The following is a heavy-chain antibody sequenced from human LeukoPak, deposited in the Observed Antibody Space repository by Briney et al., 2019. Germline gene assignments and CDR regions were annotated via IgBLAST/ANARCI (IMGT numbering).Heavy chain of an antibody. CDR1: GYTFTSYG. CDR2: ISAYNGNT. Sequence: ASVTVSFKSSGYTFTSYGISWVRQAPGQGLEWMGWISAYNGNTNYAQKLQGRVTMTTDTSTSTAYMELRSLRSDDTAVYYCARYGGYCSSTSCYALFDYWGQGTLVTVSS. CDR3: ARYGGYCSSTSCYALFDY. V-gene: IGHV1-18*01. D-gene: IGHD2-2*01. J-gene: IGHJ4*02.